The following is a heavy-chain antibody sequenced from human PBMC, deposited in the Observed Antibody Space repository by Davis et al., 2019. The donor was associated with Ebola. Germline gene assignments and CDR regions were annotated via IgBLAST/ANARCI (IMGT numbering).Heavy chain of an antibody. CDR1: GFTFSTYW. D-gene: IGHD6-19*01. CDR2: INSDGSST. J-gene: IGHJ3*02. Sequence: GESLKTLCAASGFTFSTYWMHWVRQAPVKGLVWVSRINSDGSSTSYADSVKVRFTISRDNAKNTRYLQMNSLGAEDTSVYYCARVSLGYSSGWYSHDAFDIWGQGTMVTVSS. V-gene: IGHV3-74*01. CDR3: ARVSLGYSSGWYSHDAFDI.